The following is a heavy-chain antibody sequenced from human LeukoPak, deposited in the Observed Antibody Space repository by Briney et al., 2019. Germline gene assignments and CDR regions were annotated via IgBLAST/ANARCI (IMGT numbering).Heavy chain of an antibody. CDR1: GYSFTSYW. Sequence: KPGESLKISCNGSGYSFTSYWIGWVRQMPGKGLEWMGIIYPGDSDTRYSPSFQGQVTISADKSISTAYLQWSRLKASDTAMYYCARPYCSSTSCYSFPYWGQGTLVTVSS. V-gene: IGHV5-51*03. J-gene: IGHJ4*02. CDR2: IYPGDSDT. CDR3: ARPYCSSTSCYSFPY. D-gene: IGHD2-2*01.